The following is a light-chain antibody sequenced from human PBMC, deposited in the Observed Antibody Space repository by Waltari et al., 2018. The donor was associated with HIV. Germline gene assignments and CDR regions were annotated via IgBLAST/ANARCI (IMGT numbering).Light chain of an antibody. J-gene: IGLJ1*01. V-gene: IGLV2-23*02. CDR3: CSYAGSSTFYV. CDR1: RSDVGSYNL. CDR2: EVS. Sequence: QPALTPPASVSGSPGQSITISCPGTRSDVGSYNLVSWYQQHPGKAPKLMIYEVSKRPSGVSNRFSGSKSGNTASLTISGLQAEDEADYYCCSYAGSSTFYVFGTGTKVTVL.